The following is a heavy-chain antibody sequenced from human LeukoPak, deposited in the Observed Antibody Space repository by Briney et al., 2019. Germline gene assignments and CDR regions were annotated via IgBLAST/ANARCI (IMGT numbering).Heavy chain of an antibody. V-gene: IGHV4-30-2*01. CDR1: GGSISSGVYS. CDR3: ARDLGYCSSTSCSYGMDV. J-gene: IGHJ6*02. CDR2: IYHSGST. D-gene: IGHD2-2*01. Sequence: SQTLSLTCAVSGGSISSGVYSWSWIRQPPGQGLEWIGYIYHSGSTYYNPSLKSRVTISVDRSKNQFSLKLSSVTAADTAVYYCARDLGYCSSTSCSYGMDVWGQGTTVTVSS.